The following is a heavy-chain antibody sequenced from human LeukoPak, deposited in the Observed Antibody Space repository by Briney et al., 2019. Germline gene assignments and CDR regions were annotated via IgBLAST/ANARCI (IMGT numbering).Heavy chain of an antibody. J-gene: IGHJ4*02. D-gene: IGHD2-15*01. CDR2: IYYGVST. Sequence: PSGALSLTCTVSGGSVSSGSYYWSWIRQPPGKGLEWIGYIYYGVSTNYNPSLKSRVTISVDTSKNQFSLKLSSVTAADTAVYYCARGYCSGGSCSPFDYWGQGTLVTVSS. V-gene: IGHV4-61*01. CDR3: ARGYCSGGSCSPFDY. CDR1: GGSVSSGSYY.